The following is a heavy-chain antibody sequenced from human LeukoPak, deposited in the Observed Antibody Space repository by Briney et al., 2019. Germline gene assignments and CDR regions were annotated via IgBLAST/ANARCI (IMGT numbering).Heavy chain of an antibody. D-gene: IGHD3-10*01. V-gene: IGHV1-18*01. J-gene: IGHJ6*02. CDR1: GYTFSSYS. CDR2: ISALIGNT. CDR3: ARKAVMVRGVINHNYGMDV. Sequence: ASVRVSCKASGYTFSSYSITWVRQAPGQGLEWLGWISALIGNTNLAQKVQGRVSMTTDTSTSTAYMELRSLRSDDSAVYYCARKAVMVRGVINHNYGMDVWGQGTTVTVSS.